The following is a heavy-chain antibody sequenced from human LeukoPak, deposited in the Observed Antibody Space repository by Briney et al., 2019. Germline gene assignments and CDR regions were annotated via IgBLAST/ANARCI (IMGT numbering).Heavy chain of an antibody. CDR2: IYYSGST. V-gene: IGHV4-59*01. D-gene: IGHD5-24*01. CDR3: ARGSRDGYLSY. CDR1: GGSISSYY. Sequence: SETLSLTCTVSGGSISSYYWSWIRQPPGKGLEWIGYIYYSGSTNYNPSLKSRVTISVDTSKNQFSLKLSSVTAADTAVYYCARGSRDGYLSYWGQGTLVTVSS. J-gene: IGHJ4*02.